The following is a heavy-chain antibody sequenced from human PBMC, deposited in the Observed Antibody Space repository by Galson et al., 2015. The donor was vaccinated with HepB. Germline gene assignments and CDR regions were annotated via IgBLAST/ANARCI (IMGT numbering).Heavy chain of an antibody. Sequence: SVKVSCKASGYTFTNYGISWVRQAPGQGLEWMGWISAYNGNTNFAQKLQGRVTLTTDTSTNTAYMELRSLRSDDSAVYYCARDPYCSGSSCFSPQGYYSYYYYMDVWGKGTTVTVSS. CDR2: ISAYNGNT. CDR1: GYTFTNYG. J-gene: IGHJ6*03. V-gene: IGHV1-18*01. D-gene: IGHD2-15*01. CDR3: ARDPYCSGSSCFSPQGYYSYYYYMDV.